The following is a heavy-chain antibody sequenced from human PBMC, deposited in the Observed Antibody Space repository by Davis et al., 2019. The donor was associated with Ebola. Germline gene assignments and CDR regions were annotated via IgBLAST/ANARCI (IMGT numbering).Heavy chain of an antibody. CDR3: AREARGSLGWFDP. CDR1: GFTFNKYG. J-gene: IGHJ5*02. V-gene: IGHV3-30*03. D-gene: IGHD3-16*01. Sequence: GESLKISCAASGFTFNKYGIHWVRQAPGKGLEWVALMSHDGNKEYYSDSVKGRFTISRDNSRNTVFLQMNSLRAEDTAVYYCAREARGSLGWFDPWGQGTLVTVSS. CDR2: MSHDGNKE.